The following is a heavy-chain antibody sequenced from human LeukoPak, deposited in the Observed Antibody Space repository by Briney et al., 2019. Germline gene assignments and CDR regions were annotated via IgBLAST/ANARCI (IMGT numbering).Heavy chain of an antibody. Sequence: SETLSLTCTVSGGSIGTNYWTWIRQPPGKGLEYIGYIYYTGGTNYNPSLKSRVTISADTSKNQFSLKLSSVTAADTAVYFCAKYGNSGWVIDNWGQGTLVTDSS. V-gene: IGHV4-59*08. CDR1: GGSIGTNY. J-gene: IGHJ4*02. CDR3: AKYGNSGWVIDN. D-gene: IGHD6-19*01. CDR2: IYYTGGT.